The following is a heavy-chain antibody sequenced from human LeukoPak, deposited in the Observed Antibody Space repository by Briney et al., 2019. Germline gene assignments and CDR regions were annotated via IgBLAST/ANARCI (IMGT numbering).Heavy chain of an antibody. J-gene: IGHJ2*01. CDR3: ARATGYGGYFDL. Sequence: PETLSLTCSVSGHSISSYYWSWIRQPPGKGLEWIGYIYYSGRTNYNPSLKSRVTISVDTSKNQFSLKLSSVTAADTAVYYCARATGYGGYFDLGGRGTLVTVSS. CDR2: IYYSGRT. D-gene: IGHD1-1*01. CDR1: GHSISSYY. V-gene: IGHV4-59*01.